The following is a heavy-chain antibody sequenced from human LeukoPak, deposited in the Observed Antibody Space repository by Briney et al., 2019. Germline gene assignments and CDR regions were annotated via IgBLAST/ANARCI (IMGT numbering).Heavy chain of an antibody. CDR1: GFTVSSNY. D-gene: IGHD2-2*01. J-gene: IGHJ4*02. V-gene: IGHV3-53*01. CDR3: ARGGDIVVVPAATYFDY. CDR2: IYSGGST. Sequence: GGSLRLSCAASGFTVSSNYMSWVRQAPGKGLEWVSVIYSGGSTYYADSVKGRFTISTDNSKNTLYLQMNSLRAEDTAVYYCARGGDIVVVPAATYFDYWGQGTLVTVSS.